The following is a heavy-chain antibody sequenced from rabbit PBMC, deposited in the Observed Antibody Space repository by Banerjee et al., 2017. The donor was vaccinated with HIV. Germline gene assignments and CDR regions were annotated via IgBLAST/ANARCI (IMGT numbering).Heavy chain of an antibody. V-gene: IGHV1S45*01. CDR2: IYNGDGST. D-gene: IGHD2-1*01. CDR3: ARSYVGYNL. CDR1: GFSFSNIYW. J-gene: IGHJ4*01. Sequence: QQQLEESGGGLVKPGGTLTLTCTASGFSFSNIYWICWVRQAPGKGLEWIACIYNGDGSTWYASWVNGRFTISRTSSTTVTLQMTSLTPADTATYFCARSYVGYNLWGQGTLVTVS.